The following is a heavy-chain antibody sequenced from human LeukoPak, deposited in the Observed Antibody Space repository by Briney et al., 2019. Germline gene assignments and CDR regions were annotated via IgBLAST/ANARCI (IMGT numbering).Heavy chain of an antibody. J-gene: IGHJ6*03. V-gene: IGHV3-30*18. CDR2: ISYDGSNK. Sequence: GRSLRLSCAASGFTFSSYGMHWVRQAPGKGLEWVAVISYDGSNKYYADSVKGRFTISRDNSKNTLYLQMNSLRAEDTAVYYCAKDALHCSSTSCYTDYYYMDVWGKGTTVTVSS. CDR1: GFTFSSYG. CDR3: AKDALHCSSTSCYTDYYYMDV. D-gene: IGHD2-2*02.